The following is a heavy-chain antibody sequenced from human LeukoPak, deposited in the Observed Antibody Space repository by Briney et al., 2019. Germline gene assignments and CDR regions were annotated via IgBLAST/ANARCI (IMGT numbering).Heavy chain of an antibody. Sequence: GESLKISCKGSGYSFTSYWISWVRQMPGKGLEWMGRIDPSDSYTNYSPSFQGHVTISADKSISTAYLQWSSLKASDTAMYYCARHSDPFIAAALLPFDYWGQGTLVTVSS. CDR3: ARHSDPFIAAALLPFDY. CDR1: GYSFTSYW. CDR2: IDPSDSYT. D-gene: IGHD6-13*01. J-gene: IGHJ4*02. V-gene: IGHV5-10-1*01.